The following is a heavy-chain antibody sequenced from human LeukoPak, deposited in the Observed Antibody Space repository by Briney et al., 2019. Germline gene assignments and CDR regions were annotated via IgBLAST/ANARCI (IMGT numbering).Heavy chain of an antibody. CDR3: ARHGYYDFWSGYK. J-gene: IGHJ4*02. D-gene: IGHD3-3*01. CDR1: GGSISTGVYY. V-gene: IGHV4-61*02. CDR2: IQTSGST. Sequence: SQTLPLTCTVSGGSISTGVYYWNWIRQPAGKGLEWIGRIQTSGSTNYNPSLKSRVTISVDTSKNQFSLKLSSVTAADTAVYYCARHGYYDFWSGYKWGQGTLVTVSS.